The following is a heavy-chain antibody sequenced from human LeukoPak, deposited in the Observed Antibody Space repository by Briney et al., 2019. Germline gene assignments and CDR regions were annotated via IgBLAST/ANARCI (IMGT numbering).Heavy chain of an antibody. CDR2: ISSYNDNT. CDR1: GYTFSNYG. Sequence: GASVKVSCKASGYTFSNYGISWVRQAPGQGLEWMGWISSYNDNTNYAQKLQGRVTMTTDTSTSTAYMELRSLRSDDTAVYYCARGGGAMVRGVIILRDYYYYMDVWGKGTTVTISS. V-gene: IGHV1-18*01. D-gene: IGHD3-10*01. J-gene: IGHJ6*03. CDR3: ARGGGAMVRGVIILRDYYYYMDV.